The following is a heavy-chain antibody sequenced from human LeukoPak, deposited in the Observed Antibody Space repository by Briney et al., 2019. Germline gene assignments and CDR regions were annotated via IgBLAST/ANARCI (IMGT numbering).Heavy chain of an antibody. J-gene: IGHJ6*02. CDR2: INHSGST. CDR3: ARAVMSGYDSSYGMDV. D-gene: IGHD5-12*01. CDR1: GGSFSGYY. V-gene: IGHV4-34*01. Sequence: PSETLSLTCAVYGGSFSGYYWSWIRQPPGEGLEWIGEINHSGSTNYNPSLKSRVTISVDTSKNQFSLKLSSVTAADTAVYYCARAVMSGYDSSYGMDVWGQGTTVTVSS.